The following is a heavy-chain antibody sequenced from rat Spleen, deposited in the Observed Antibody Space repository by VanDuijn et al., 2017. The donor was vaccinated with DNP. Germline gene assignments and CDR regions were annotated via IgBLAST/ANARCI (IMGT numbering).Heavy chain of an antibody. J-gene: IGHJ2*01. V-gene: IGHV5-7*01. CDR2: ISAIGSRT. CDR1: GFTFSDYY. D-gene: IGHD1-11*01. CDR3: ARLGKTTEGRTFDY. Sequence: EVQLVESGGDLVQPGRSLKLFCAASGFTFSDYYMAWVRQAPKKGLEWVATISAIGSRTYYPDSVKGRFSLSRDNAISSLYLQMNSLKSEDTATYYCARLGKTTEGRTFDYWGQGVLVTVSS.